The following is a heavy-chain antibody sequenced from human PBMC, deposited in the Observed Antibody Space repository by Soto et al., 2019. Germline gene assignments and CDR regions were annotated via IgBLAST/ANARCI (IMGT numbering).Heavy chain of an antibody. Sequence: PGGSLRLSCAASGSTFSSYDIHWVRPAPGKGLEWVAHISPDGNNAYYADSVKGRFTISRDNARKTVYLQVNSLRPEDTAMYYCARPMVRPYYGMDVWGQGTAVTVSS. V-gene: IGHV3-30-3*01. CDR3: ARPMVRPYYGMDV. D-gene: IGHD3-10*01. J-gene: IGHJ6*02. CDR2: ISPDGNNA. CDR1: GSTFSSYD.